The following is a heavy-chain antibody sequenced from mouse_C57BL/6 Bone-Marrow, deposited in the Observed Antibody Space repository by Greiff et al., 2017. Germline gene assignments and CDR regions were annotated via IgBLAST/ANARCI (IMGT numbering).Heavy chain of an antibody. CDR2: IYPGSGST. CDR1: GYTFTSYW. V-gene: IGHV1-55*01. J-gene: IGHJ1*03. Sequence: QVQLQQPGAELVKPGASVKMSCKASGYTFTSYWITWVKQRPGQGLEWIGDIYPGSGSTNYNEKFKSKATLTVDTSSSTAYMQLSSLTSEDSAVYYCAGYGTVDLYFDVWGTGTTVTVSS. CDR3: AGYGTVDLYFDV. D-gene: IGHD1-1*01.